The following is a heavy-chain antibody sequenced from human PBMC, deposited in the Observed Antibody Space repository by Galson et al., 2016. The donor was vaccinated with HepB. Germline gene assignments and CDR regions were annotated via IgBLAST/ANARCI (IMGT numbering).Heavy chain of an antibody. J-gene: IGHJ3*02. CDR2: FYYTGST. D-gene: IGHD2-21*01. CDR3: AREPYFCSGGDCFFYAFDI. CDR1: GGSVSSGSGS. Sequence: ETLSLTCAVSGGSVSSGSGSWSWLRQSPAKGLEWIASFYYTGSTNYNPPLRSRVTISVDTSKNEFSLRLTSVTAADTAVYYCAREPYFCSGGDCFFYAFDIWGQGTLVTVSS. V-gene: IGHV4-61*01.